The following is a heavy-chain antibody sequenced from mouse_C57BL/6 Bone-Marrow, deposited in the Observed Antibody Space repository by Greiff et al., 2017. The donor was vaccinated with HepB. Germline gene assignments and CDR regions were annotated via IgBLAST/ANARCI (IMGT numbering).Heavy chain of an antibody. CDR2: INPYNGGT. J-gene: IGHJ2*01. V-gene: IGHV1-19*01. CDR1: GYTFTDYY. Sequence: LMEPGASVKMSCKASGYTFTDYYMNWVKQSHGKSLEWIGVINPYNGGTSYNQKFKGKATLTVDKSSSTAYMELNSLTSEDSAVYYCARNGEGFDYWGQGTTLTVSS. CDR3: ARNGEGFDY.